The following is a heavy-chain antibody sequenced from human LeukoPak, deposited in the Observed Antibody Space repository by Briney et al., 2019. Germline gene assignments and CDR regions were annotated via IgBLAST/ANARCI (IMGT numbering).Heavy chain of an antibody. V-gene: IGHV3-23*01. CDR2: ISYSGVST. Sequence: PGGSLRLSCATSGFTFGSYAMNWVRQAPGKGLEWVSGISYSGVSTYYGDSVKGRFTISRDNAENTLYLQMDSLRAEDTAVYYCARSISSSSSFDYWGQGILVTVSS. CDR1: GFTFGSYA. D-gene: IGHD6-6*01. CDR3: ARSISSSSSFDY. J-gene: IGHJ4*02.